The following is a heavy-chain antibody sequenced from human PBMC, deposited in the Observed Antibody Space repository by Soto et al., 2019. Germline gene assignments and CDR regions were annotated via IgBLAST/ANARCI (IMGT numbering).Heavy chain of an antibody. D-gene: IGHD5-12*01. J-gene: IGHJ6*03. Sequence: QVQLVQSGAEVKKPEASVKVSCKTSGDSFSAYYLHWVRQAPGQGFEWLGWINPNGGATKYAQKFRGRVAMTRDTSIRTAYLELTSLRSDDTAIYYCARESGGATATLDYYYFYMDVWGKGTTVTVSS. CDR3: ARESGGATATLDYYYFYMDV. CDR2: INPNGGAT. V-gene: IGHV1-2*02. CDR1: GDSFSAYY.